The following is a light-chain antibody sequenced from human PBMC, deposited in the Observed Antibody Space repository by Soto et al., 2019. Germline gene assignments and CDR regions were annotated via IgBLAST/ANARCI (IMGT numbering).Light chain of an antibody. J-gene: IGLJ2*01. CDR1: SSDVGGYNY. Sequence: QSALTQPASVSGSPGQSITISCTGTSSDVGGYNYVSWYQQHPGKAPKLMIYDVSNRPSGVSNRFSGSKSGNTASLTISGLQDEDEAEYYCSSYTSSSNVVFGGGTKLTVL. V-gene: IGLV2-14*01. CDR2: DVS. CDR3: SSYTSSSNVV.